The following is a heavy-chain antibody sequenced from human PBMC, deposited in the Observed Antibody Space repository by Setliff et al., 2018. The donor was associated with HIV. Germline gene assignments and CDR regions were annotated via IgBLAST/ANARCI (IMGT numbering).Heavy chain of an antibody. D-gene: IGHD1-26*01. V-gene: IGHV4-59*01. CDR2: VYYVGDT. CDR3: ARVSSGTYYSEFYYYMDV. J-gene: IGHJ6*03. Sequence: KASETLSLTCTVSGGSINNYHWSWVRQSPGKGLEWIAYVYYVGDTNYNPSLKSRVTVSVDTSKNQFSLKLTSVAAADTAVYYCARVSSGTYYSEFYYYMDVWGKGTTVTVSS. CDR1: GGSINNYH.